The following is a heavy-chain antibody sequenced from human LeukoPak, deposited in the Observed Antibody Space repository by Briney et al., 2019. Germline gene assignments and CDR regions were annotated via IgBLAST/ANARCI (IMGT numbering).Heavy chain of an antibody. Sequence: PGGSLRLSCAASGFTFSSYAMSWVRQAPGKGMEWVSAISGSGGSTYYADSVKGRFTISRDNSKNTLYLQMNSLRAEDTAVYYCAKVPSMVATYWELDYWGQGTLVTVSS. J-gene: IGHJ4*02. D-gene: IGHD5-12*01. V-gene: IGHV3-23*01. CDR2: ISGSGGST. CDR1: GFTFSSYA. CDR3: AKVPSMVATYWELDY.